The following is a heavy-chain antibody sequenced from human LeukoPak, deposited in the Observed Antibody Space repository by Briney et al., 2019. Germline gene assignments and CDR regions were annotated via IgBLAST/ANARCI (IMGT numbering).Heavy chain of an antibody. CDR3: ARDPCCCGGDCYSVLDY. Sequence: PGGSLRLSCAASGFTFSSYTMNWVRQAPGKGLEWVSSIAGSSGYISYADSVKGRFTISRDNAKKSLYLQMTSLTAEDTAVYYCARDPCCCGGDCYSVLDYWGQGTLVTVSS. V-gene: IGHV3-21*01. D-gene: IGHD2-21*02. CDR2: IAGSSGYI. CDR1: GFTFSSYT. J-gene: IGHJ4*02.